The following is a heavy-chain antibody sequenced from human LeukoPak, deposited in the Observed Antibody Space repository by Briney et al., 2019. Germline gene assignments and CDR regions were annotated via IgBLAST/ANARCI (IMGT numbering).Heavy chain of an antibody. J-gene: IGHJ4*02. D-gene: IGHD2-15*01. V-gene: IGHV5-51*01. CDR3: ARHSQRYCSGGSCSLDY. CDR1: GYSFTSYW. CDR2: IYPGDSDT. Sequence: PGESLKISCKGSGYSFTSYWNGWVRQMPGKGLEWMGIIYPGDSDTRYSPSFQGQVTISADKSISTAYLQWSSLKASDTAMYYCARHSQRYCSGGSCSLDYWGQGTLVTVSS.